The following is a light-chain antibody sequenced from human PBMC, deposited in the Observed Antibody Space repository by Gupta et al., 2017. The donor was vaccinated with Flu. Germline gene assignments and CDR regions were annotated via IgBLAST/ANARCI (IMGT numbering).Light chain of an antibody. CDR2: DDK. J-gene: IGLJ3*02. CDR3: LSYDGSNHWV. CDR1: SGSIASYY. Sequence: NFILTQPHSVSESQGGQLDISCTRSSGSIASYYVQWYRQRPGSSPTIVIYDDKHRPSGVPDRFSGSIDRSSNSASLTISGLKTEDEADYYCLSYDGSNHWVFGGGTKLTVL. V-gene: IGLV6-57*01.